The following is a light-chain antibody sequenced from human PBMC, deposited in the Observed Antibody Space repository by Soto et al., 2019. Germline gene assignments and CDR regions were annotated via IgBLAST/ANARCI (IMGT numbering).Light chain of an antibody. Sequence: EVVLTQSPATLSLSPGERATLSCRASQSVTSYLAWYRQKPGQAPRLLIYDASNRATGIPARFSGSGSGTAFTLTISSLEPEDFAVYYYQQRSNWPPITFGQGTRLEMK. CDR2: DAS. CDR1: QSVTSY. CDR3: QQRSNWPPIT. J-gene: IGKJ5*01. V-gene: IGKV3-11*01.